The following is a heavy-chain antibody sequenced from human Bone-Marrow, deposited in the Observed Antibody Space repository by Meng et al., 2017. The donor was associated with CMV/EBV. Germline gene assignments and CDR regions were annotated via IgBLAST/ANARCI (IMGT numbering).Heavy chain of an antibody. Sequence: ASVKVSCKASGGTFSSYAISWVRQAPGQGLEWMGWINPNSGGTNYAQKFQGRVTMTRDTSISTAYMELSRLRSDDTAVYYCARRSWDAFDIWGQGTMVTVSS. J-gene: IGHJ3*02. CDR1: GGTFSSYA. CDR2: INPNSGGT. CDR3: ARRSWDAFDI. D-gene: IGHD3-16*02. V-gene: IGHV1-2*02.